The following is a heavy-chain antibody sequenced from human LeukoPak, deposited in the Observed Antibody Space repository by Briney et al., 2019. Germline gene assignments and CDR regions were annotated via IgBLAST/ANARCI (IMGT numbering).Heavy chain of an antibody. CDR1: GGSISSGDYF. Sequence: SETLSLTCTVSGGSISSGDYFWTWIRQPPGKGLEYIGYIYYSGSTYYNPSLKSRVTISLDTSKNQFSLKLSSVTAADTAVFYCARQVWSGYPYFDYWGQGALVTVSS. CDR2: IYYSGST. CDR3: ARQVWSGYPYFDY. D-gene: IGHD3-3*01. V-gene: IGHV4-30-4*08. J-gene: IGHJ4*02.